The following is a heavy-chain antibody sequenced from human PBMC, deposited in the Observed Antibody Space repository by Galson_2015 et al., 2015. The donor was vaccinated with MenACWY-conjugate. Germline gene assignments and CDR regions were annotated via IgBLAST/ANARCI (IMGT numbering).Heavy chain of an antibody. D-gene: IGHD6-19*01. V-gene: IGHV3-66*01. CDR2: IYSGGST. CDR3: ARVVVVAGTHDYFDY. Sequence: SLRLSCAASGFTVSNNYMSWVRQAPGRGLEWISIIYSGGSTYYADSVKGRFTISRDNSKNTLYLQMNSLRAEDTAVYYCARVVVVAGTHDYFDYWCQGTLVTVSS. J-gene: IGHJ4*02. CDR1: GFTVSNNY.